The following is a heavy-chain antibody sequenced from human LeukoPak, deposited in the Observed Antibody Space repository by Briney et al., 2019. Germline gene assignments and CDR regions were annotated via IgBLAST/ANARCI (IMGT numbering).Heavy chain of an antibody. V-gene: IGHV4-34*01. CDR3: ARGYCSGGSCYRGKYYMDV. CDR1: GGSFSGYY. CDR2: INHSGST. J-gene: IGHJ6*03. Sequence: SETLSLTCAVYGGSFSGYYWSWIRQPPGKGLEWIGEINHSGSTNYNPSLKSRVTISVDTSKNQFSLKLSSVTAADTAVYYCARGYCSGGSCYRGKYYMDVWGKGTTVTVSS. D-gene: IGHD2-15*01.